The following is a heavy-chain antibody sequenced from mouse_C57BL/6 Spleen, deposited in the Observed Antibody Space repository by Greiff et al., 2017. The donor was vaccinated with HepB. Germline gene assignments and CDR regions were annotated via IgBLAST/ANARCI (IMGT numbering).Heavy chain of an antibody. D-gene: IGHD1-1*01. J-gene: IGHJ3*01. CDR1: GYAFSSSW. CDR2: IYPGDGDT. Sequence: QVQLQQSGPELVKPGASVKISCKASGYAFSSSWMNWVKQRPGKGLEWIGRIYPGDGDTNYNGKFKGKAKLTADKSSSTAYMQLSSLTSEDSAVYFCARGHYGSSYGFAYWGQGTLVTVSA. CDR3: ARGHYGSSYGFAY. V-gene: IGHV1-82*01.